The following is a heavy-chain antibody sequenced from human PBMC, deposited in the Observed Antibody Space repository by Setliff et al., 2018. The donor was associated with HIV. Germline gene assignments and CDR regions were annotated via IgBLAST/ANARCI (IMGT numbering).Heavy chain of an antibody. V-gene: IGHV4-38-2*01. J-gene: IGHJ6*03. Sequence: SETLSLTCAVSGYSISSGYYWAWIRQSPGKGLDWIGSIHHSGTTYYNPSLKSRVTISVDTTTNQVSLQVNSVTAVDTAVYYCTRHAGREYQLPHTYYYYMDVWGKGATVTVSS. CDR2: IHHSGTT. CDR1: GYSISSGYY. D-gene: IGHD2-2*01. CDR3: TRHAGREYQLPHTYYYYMDV.